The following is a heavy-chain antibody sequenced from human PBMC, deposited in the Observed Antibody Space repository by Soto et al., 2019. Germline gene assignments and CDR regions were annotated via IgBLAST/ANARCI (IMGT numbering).Heavy chain of an antibody. Sequence: SETLSLTCTVSGGSVSSGSYYWSWIRQPPGKGLEWIGYIYYSGSTNYNPSLKSRVTISVDTSKNQFSLKLSSVTAADTAVYYCARAALWFGEFSDAFDIWGQGTMVTVS. CDR1: GGSVSSGSYY. V-gene: IGHV4-61*01. CDR2: IYYSGST. CDR3: ARAALWFGEFSDAFDI. D-gene: IGHD3-10*01. J-gene: IGHJ3*02.